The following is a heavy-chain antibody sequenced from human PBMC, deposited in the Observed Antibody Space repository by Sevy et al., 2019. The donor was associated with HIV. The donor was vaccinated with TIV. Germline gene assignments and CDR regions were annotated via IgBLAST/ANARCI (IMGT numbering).Heavy chain of an antibody. V-gene: IGHV3-15*01. Sequence: GESLKISCAASGFTFSNAWMSWVRQAPGKGLEWVGRIKSKTDGGTTDYAAPGKGRFTISRDDSKNTLYLQMNSLKTEDTAVYYCTTSQLRFLEWLARPSYRMDVWGQGTTVTVSS. CDR2: IKSKTDGGTT. J-gene: IGHJ6*02. D-gene: IGHD3-3*01. CDR1: GFTFSNAW. CDR3: TTSQLRFLEWLARPSYRMDV.